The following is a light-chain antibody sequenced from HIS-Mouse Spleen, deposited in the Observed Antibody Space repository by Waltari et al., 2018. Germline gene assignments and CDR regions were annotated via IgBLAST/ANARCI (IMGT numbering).Light chain of an antibody. Sequence: SYELTQPPSVSVSPGQTARITCSGDALPKKYAYWYRQKSGQAPVLVIYEDSKRPSGVPGGFAGSSSGTRVTLTISGAQVEDEADYYCYSTDSSGNHRVFGGGTKLTVL. CDR1: ALPKKY. J-gene: IGLJ2*01. CDR2: EDS. V-gene: IGLV3-10*01. CDR3: YSTDSSGNHRV.